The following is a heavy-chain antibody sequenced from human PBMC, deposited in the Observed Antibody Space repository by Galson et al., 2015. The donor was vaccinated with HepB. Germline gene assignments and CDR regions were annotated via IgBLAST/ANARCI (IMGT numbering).Heavy chain of an antibody. CDR2: ISWNSGSI. CDR3: AKSNGGYSSSWYEGGFDY. CDR1: GFTFDDYA. J-gene: IGHJ4*02. D-gene: IGHD6-13*01. V-gene: IGHV3-9*01. Sequence: SLRLSCAASGFTFDDYAMHWVRQAPGKGLEWVSGISWNSGSIGYADSVKGRFTISRDNAKNSLYLQMNSLRAEDTALYYCAKSNGGYSSSWYEGGFDYWGQGTLVTVSS.